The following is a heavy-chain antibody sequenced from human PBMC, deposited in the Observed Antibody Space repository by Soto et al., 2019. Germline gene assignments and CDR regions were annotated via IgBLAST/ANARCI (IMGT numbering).Heavy chain of an antibody. V-gene: IGHV4-34*01. CDR1: GGSFSGYY. CDR2: INHSGST. Sequence: SETLSLTCAVYGGSFSGYYWSWIRQPPGKGLEWIGEINHSGSTNYNPSLKSRVTISVDTSKNQFSLKLSSVTAADTAVYYCARGRTPLQTRYDFWSGYRSPYFDYWGQGTLVTVSS. J-gene: IGHJ4*02. D-gene: IGHD3-3*01. CDR3: ARGRTPLQTRYDFWSGYRSPYFDY.